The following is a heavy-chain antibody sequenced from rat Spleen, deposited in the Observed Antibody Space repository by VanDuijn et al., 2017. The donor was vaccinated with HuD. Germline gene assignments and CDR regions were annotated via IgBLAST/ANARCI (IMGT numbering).Heavy chain of an antibody. CDR2: ISYDGSRT. CDR1: GFTFNDYD. V-gene: IGHV5-7*01. CDR3: ARRHYSGNWFAY. D-gene: IGHD1-1*01. Sequence: EVQLVESGGGLVQPGRSMKLSCAASGFTFNDYDMAWVRQAPPKGLEWVASISYDGSRTYFRDSVKGRFTISRDNAQNTLYLQMDSLRSEDTATYYCARRHYSGNWFAYWGQGTLVTVSS. J-gene: IGHJ3*01.